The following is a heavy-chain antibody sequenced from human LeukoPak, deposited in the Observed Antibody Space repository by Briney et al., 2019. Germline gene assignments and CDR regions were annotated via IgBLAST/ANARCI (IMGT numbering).Heavy chain of an antibody. D-gene: IGHD2-21*01. J-gene: IGHJ3*02. CDR3: ARVFYSHAFDI. CDR2: ISAYNGNT. Sequence: WASVTVSCKASGYTFTSYGISWVRQAPGQGLEWMGWISAYNGNTNYAQKLQGRVTMTTDTSTSTAYMELRRLRSDDTAVYYCARVFYSHAFDIWGQGTMVTVSS. V-gene: IGHV1-18*01. CDR1: GYTFTSYG.